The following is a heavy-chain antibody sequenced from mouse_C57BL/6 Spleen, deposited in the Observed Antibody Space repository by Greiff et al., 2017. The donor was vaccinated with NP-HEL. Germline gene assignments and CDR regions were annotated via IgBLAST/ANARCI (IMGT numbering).Heavy chain of an antibody. CDR1: GYTFTDYY. Sequence: EVKLQQSGPELVKPGASVKISCKASGYTFTDYYMNWVKQSHGKSLEWIGDINPNNGGTSYNQKFTGKATLTVDKSSSTAYMELRSLTSEDSAVYYCARELGNSRGAYWGQGTLVTVCA. D-gene: IGHD2-1*01. J-gene: IGHJ3*01. CDR2: INPNNGGT. CDR3: ARELGNSRGAY. V-gene: IGHV1-26*01.